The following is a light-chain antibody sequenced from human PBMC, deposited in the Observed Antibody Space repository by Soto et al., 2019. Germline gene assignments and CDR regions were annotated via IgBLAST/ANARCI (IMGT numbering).Light chain of an antibody. CDR1: QSVSVN. J-gene: IGKJ3*01. V-gene: IGKV3-15*01. CDR3: HQYNNWPSS. CDR2: GAS. Sequence: EIVMTQSPATLSGSPGERATLSCRTSQSVSVNLAWYQQKPGQAPRPLIYGASITATGIPARFSGSGSGTEFSLTISSLQSEDFAVYYCHQYNNWPSSFGPGTKVHIK.